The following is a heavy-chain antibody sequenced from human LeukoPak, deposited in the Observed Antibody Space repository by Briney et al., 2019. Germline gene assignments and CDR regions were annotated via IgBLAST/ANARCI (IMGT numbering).Heavy chain of an antibody. V-gene: IGHV1-69*13. Sequence: ASVKVSCKASGGTFSSYAISWVRQAPGQGLEWMGGIIPIFGTANYAQKFQGRVTITADESTSTAYMELSSLRSEDTAVYYCATTAGHIVVVTAIPYFQHWGQGTLVTVSS. CDR1: GGTFSSYA. D-gene: IGHD2-21*02. CDR2: IIPIFGTA. CDR3: ATTAGHIVVVTAIPYFQH. J-gene: IGHJ1*01.